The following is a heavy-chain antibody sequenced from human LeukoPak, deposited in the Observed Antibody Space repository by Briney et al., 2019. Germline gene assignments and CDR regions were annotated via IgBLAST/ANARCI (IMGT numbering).Heavy chain of an antibody. CDR2: ISGSGSNT. J-gene: IGHJ4*02. V-gene: IGHV3-23*01. CDR3: AKGTYDSRGHFDY. D-gene: IGHD3-22*01. Sequence: GGSLRLSCAASGFTFSSYAMTWVRQAPGKGLEWVSGISGSGSNTYYADSVKGRFTISRDNSKNTPYLQMNSLRAEDTAAYYCAKGTYDSRGHFDYWGQGTLVSVSS. CDR1: GFTFSSYA.